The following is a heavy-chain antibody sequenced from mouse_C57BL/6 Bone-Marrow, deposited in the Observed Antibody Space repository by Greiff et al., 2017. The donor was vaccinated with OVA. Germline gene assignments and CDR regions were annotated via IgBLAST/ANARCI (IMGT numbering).Heavy chain of an antibody. Sequence: VQLQQSGPVLVKPGASVKMSCKASGYTFTDYYMNWVKQSHGKSLEWIGVINPYNGGTSYNQKFKGKATLTVDKSSSTAYMALNSLTSEDSAVYYCARRNGYPYAMDYWGQGTSVTVSS. J-gene: IGHJ4*01. D-gene: IGHD2-2*01. CDR1: GYTFTDYY. CDR3: ARRNGYPYAMDY. CDR2: INPYNGGT. V-gene: IGHV1-19*01.